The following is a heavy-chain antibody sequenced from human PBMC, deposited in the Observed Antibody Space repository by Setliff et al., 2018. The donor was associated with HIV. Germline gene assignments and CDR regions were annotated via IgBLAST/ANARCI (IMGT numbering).Heavy chain of an antibody. V-gene: IGHV4-39*07. J-gene: IGHJ4*02. Sequence: SETLSLTCTVSGGSISSSSYYWGWIRQPPGKGLEWIGSIYYTGTTYYNSSLKSRVRISVDTSTNQFSLNVTSVTAADTAVYYCARGNYYNMWADPFDYWGQGTLVTVSS. CDR1: GGSISSSSYY. D-gene: IGHD3-10*01. CDR3: ARGNYYNMWADPFDY. CDR2: IYYTGTT.